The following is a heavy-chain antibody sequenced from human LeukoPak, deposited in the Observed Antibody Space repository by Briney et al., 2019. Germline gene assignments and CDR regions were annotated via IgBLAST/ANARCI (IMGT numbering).Heavy chain of an antibody. D-gene: IGHD2-15*01. V-gene: IGHV4-61*05. CDR3: ARGLGYCSGGSCSEYFDY. CDR2: IYYSGST. CDR1: GGSISSSSYY. J-gene: IGHJ4*02. Sequence: PSETLSLTCTVSGGSISSSSYYWSWIRQPPGKGLEWIGCIYYSGSTNYNPSLKSRVTISVDTSKNQFSRKLSSVTAADTAVYYCARGLGYCSGGSCSEYFDYWGQGTLVTVSS.